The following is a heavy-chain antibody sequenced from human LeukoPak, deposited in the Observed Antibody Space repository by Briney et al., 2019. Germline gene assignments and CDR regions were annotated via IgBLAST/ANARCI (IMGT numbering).Heavy chain of an antibody. V-gene: IGHV3-30*02. CDR2: IRNDGSTD. D-gene: IGHD7-27*01. Sequence: GGSLRLSCAASGFTFSDFGMHWVRQAPGKGLEWVAFIRNDGSTDYYPDSVKGRFTISRDNAKNSLYLQMDSLRAEDTAVYYCTRPGVWPVDYWGQGTLVTVSS. J-gene: IGHJ4*02. CDR1: GFTFSDFG. CDR3: TRPGVWPVDY.